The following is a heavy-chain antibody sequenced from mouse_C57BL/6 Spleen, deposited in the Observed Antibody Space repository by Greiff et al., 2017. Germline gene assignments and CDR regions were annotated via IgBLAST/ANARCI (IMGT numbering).Heavy chain of an antibody. J-gene: IGHJ4*01. D-gene: IGHD2-10*01. CDR1: GYTFTSYW. Sequence: QVQLQQPGAELVKPGASVKLSCKASGYTFTSYWMHWVKQRPGQGLEWIGMIHPNSGSTNYNEKFKSKATLTVDKSSSTAYMQLSSLTSEDSAVYYWARHPTRVYYYAMDYWGQGTSVTVSS. CDR3: ARHPTRVYYYAMDY. CDR2: IHPNSGST. V-gene: IGHV1-64*01.